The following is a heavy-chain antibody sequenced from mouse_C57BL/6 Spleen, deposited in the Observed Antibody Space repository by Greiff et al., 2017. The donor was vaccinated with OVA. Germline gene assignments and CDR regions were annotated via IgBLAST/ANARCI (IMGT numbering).Heavy chain of an antibody. V-gene: IGHV1-82*01. D-gene: IGHD3-1*01. Sequence: QVQLQQSGPELVKPGASVKISCKASGYAFSSSWMNWVKQRPGKGLEWIGRIYPGDGDTNYNGKFKGKATLTADKSSSTAYMQLSSLTSEDSAICFCARSGGIDYWGQGTTLTVSS. CDR3: ARSGGIDY. J-gene: IGHJ2*01. CDR1: GYAFSSSW. CDR2: IYPGDGDT.